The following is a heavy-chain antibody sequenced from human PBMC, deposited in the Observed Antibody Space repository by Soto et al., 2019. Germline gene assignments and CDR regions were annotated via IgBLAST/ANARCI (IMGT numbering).Heavy chain of an antibody. J-gene: IGHJ4*02. CDR2: IYYSGST. D-gene: IGHD6-19*01. CDR1: GGSISSSSYY. Sequence: SETLSLTCIVSGGSISSSSYYWGWIRQPPGKGLEWIGSIYYSGSTYYNPSLKSRVTISVDTSKNQFSLKLSSVTAADTVLYYCARRTYSGGWYFDYWGQGTLVTVSS. CDR3: ARRTYSGGWYFDY. V-gene: IGHV4-39*01.